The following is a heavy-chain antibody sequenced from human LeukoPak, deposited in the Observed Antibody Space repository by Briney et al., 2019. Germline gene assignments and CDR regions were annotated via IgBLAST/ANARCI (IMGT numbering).Heavy chain of an antibody. Sequence: GGSLRLSCAASGFTLSSYSMNWVRQAPGKGLEWVSSISSSSSYIYYADSVKGRFTISRDNAKNSLYLQMNSLRAEDTAVYYCARDLIDQNWFDPWGQGTLVTVSS. CDR1: GFTLSSYS. J-gene: IGHJ5*02. V-gene: IGHV3-21*01. CDR2: ISSSSSYI. CDR3: ARDLIDQNWFDP. D-gene: IGHD2-8*01.